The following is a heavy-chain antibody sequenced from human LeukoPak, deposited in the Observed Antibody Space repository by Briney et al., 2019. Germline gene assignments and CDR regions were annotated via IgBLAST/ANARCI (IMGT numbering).Heavy chain of an antibody. J-gene: IGHJ4*02. Sequence: KPGGALRLCCAAPGLRISNDWMSSVRQAPGKVLEWVARVKSKNAGETTDYAAPVKGRFTISRDDSKNTLYLQMNSLKTEDTAVYYCTLIQGWGSGSYYRDFWGQGTLVTVSS. CDR3: TLIQGWGSGSYYRDF. D-gene: IGHD3-10*01. V-gene: IGHV3-15*01. CDR2: VKSKNAGETT. CDR1: GLRISNDW.